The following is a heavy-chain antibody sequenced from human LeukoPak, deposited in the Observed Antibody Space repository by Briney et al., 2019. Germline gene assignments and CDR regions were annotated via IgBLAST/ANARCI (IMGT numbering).Heavy chain of an antibody. CDR3: ASLKFYGNMDV. Sequence: GGSLRLSCAASGLIVSNNDMNWVRQAPGKGLEWVSLIYSGGSTYYADSVKGRFTISRDNSKNTLYLQMNTLRAEDTAMYYCASLKFYGNMDVWGTGTSVTVSS. CDR2: IYSGGST. CDR1: GLIVSNND. D-gene: IGHD4-17*01. J-gene: IGHJ6*03. V-gene: IGHV3-53*01.